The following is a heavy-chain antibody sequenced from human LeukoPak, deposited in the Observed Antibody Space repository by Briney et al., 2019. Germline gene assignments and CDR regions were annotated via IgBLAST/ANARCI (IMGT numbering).Heavy chain of an antibody. CDR2: ISGSGGST. Sequence: QTGGSPRLSCAASGFTFSSYAMSWVRQAPGKGLEWVSAISGSGGSTYYADSVKGRFTISRDNSKNTLYLQMNSLRAEDTAVYYCSSTSLAWAGFDYWGQGTLVTVSS. D-gene: IGHD2-2*01. CDR1: GFTFSSYA. V-gene: IGHV3-23*01. CDR3: SSTSLAWAGFDY. J-gene: IGHJ4*02.